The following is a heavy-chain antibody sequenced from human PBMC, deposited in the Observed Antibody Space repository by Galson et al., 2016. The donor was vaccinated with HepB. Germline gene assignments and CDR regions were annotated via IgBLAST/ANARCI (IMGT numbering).Heavy chain of an antibody. D-gene: IGHD5-18*01. V-gene: IGHV3-15*07. CDR2: IKSKIDGGTA. Sequence: SLRLSCAASGFTFSNAWMNWVRQAPGKGLEWVGRIKSKIDGGTAEYAAPVKGRFTFSRDDSKNTLYVQMNSLKTEDTAVYYCTHLAGYHYGPPPVSPYNFDYWGQGTLVTVSS. CDR1: GFTFSNAW. CDR3: THLAGYHYGPPPVSPYNFDY. J-gene: IGHJ4*02.